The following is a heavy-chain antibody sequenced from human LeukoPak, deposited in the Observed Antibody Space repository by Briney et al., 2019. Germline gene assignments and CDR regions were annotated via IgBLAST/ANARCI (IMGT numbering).Heavy chain of an antibody. CDR1: GGSINSYY. V-gene: IGHV4-59*01. D-gene: IGHD3-10*01. Sequence: PSETLSLTCAVSGGSINSYYWTWIRQPPGKGLEWIGYIYYSGSTNYNPSLKSRVTISVDTSKNQFSLKLTSVTAADTAVYYCVSYGGSGSYSFDYWGQGTLVTVSS. CDR2: IYYSGST. CDR3: VSYGGSGSYSFDY. J-gene: IGHJ4*02.